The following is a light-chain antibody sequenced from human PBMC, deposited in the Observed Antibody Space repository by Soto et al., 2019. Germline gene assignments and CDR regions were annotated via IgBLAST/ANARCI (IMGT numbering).Light chain of an antibody. J-gene: IGLJ3*02. Sequence: QSVLTQPPSVSGAPGQRVTIYCTGSSSNIGAGYDVHWYQQLPGTAPKLLIYGNSNRPSGVPDRFSGSKSGTSASLAITGLQAEDEADYYCQSYDSSLSGSVFGGRTKLTVL. CDR3: QSYDSSLSGSV. CDR1: SSNIGAGYD. CDR2: GNS. V-gene: IGLV1-40*01.